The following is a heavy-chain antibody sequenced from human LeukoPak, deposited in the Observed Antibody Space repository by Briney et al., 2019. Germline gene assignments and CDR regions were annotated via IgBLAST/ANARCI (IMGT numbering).Heavy chain of an antibody. D-gene: IGHD3-3*01. CDR1: GFTFSSYA. J-gene: IGHJ4*02. Sequence: PGGSLRLSCAASGFTFSSYAMHWVRQAPGKGLEWVAVISYDGSNKYYADSVKGRFTISRHNSKNTLYLQMNSLRAEDTAVYYCARASYWSGSLDYWGQGTLVTVSS. CDR2: ISYDGSNK. CDR3: ARASYWSGSLDY. V-gene: IGHV3-30*14.